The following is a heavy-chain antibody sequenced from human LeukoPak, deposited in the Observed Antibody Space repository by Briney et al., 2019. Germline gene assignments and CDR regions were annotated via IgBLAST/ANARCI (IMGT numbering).Heavy chain of an antibody. D-gene: IGHD3-22*01. Sequence: GGSLRLSCAASGFTFSSYGMHWVRQAPGKGLEWVAVIWYDGSNKYYADSVKGRFTISRDNSKNTLYLQMNSLRAEDTAVYYCAKGHTTIIVGVITYLDYWGQGTLVTVSS. CDR3: AKGHTTIIVGVITYLDY. CDR2: IWYDGSNK. CDR1: GFTFSSYG. V-gene: IGHV3-33*06. J-gene: IGHJ4*02.